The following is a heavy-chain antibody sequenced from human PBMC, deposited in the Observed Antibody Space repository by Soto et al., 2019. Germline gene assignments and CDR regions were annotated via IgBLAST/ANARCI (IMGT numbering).Heavy chain of an antibody. CDR1: GYTFTGYY. CDR2: INPNSGGT. CDR3: ARDPPHYDFWSGYVPPDYYYYGMDV. D-gene: IGHD3-3*01. V-gene: IGHV1-2*02. Sequence: ASVKVSCKASGYTFTGYYMHWVRQAPGQGLEWMGWINPNSGGTNYAQKFQGRVTMTRDTSISTAYMELSRLRSDDTAVYYCARDPPHYDFWSGYVPPDYYYYGMDVWGQGXTVTVYS. J-gene: IGHJ6*02.